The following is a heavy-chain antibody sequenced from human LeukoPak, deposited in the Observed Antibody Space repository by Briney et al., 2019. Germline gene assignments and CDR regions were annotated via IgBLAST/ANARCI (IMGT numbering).Heavy chain of an antibody. CDR1: GYTFTGNY. D-gene: IGHD3-9*01. V-gene: IGHV1-2*02. Sequence: ASVKVSCKASGYTFTGNYMHWVRQAPGQGLEWLGWINPNSGGTNYAQKFQGRVTMTRDTSISTAYMELSRLRSDDTAVYYCASPGATGHTSFDYWGQGTLVTVSS. CDR3: ASPGATGHTSFDY. CDR2: INPNSGGT. J-gene: IGHJ4*02.